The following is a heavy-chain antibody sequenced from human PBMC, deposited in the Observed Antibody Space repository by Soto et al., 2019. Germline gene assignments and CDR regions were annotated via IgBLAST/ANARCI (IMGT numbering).Heavy chain of an antibody. CDR1: GGSISSSNW. D-gene: IGHD3-10*01. J-gene: IGHJ3*02. CDR2: IYHSGST. CDR3: ASVMVRGDMLSAFDI. Sequence: QVQLQESGPGLVKPSGTLSLTCAVSGGSISSSNWWSWVRQPPGKGLEWIGEIYHSGSTNYNPSLKRRVTRSVAKSKNQSSLKLSSVTAADTAVYYCASVMVRGDMLSAFDIWGQGTMVTVSS. V-gene: IGHV4-4*02.